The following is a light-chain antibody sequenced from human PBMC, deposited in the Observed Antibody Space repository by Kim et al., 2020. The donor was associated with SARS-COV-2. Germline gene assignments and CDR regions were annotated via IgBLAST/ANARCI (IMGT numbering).Light chain of an antibody. CDR1: TGAVTSGSL. V-gene: IGLV7-43*01. Sequence: GATVTLTCASNTGAVTSGSLANWFQQKPGQAPRTLIYSTDNKHSWTPARFSGSVLGGNAALTLSGVQPEDEAEYFCLLHYGVYWMFGGGTKLT. CDR3: LLHYGVYWM. CDR2: STD. J-gene: IGLJ3*02.